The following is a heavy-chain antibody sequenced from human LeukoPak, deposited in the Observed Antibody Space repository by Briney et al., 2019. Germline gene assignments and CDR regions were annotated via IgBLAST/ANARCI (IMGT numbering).Heavy chain of an antibody. CDR3: ARRVSAYSSSWTPFDY. J-gene: IGHJ4*02. Sequence: SVKVSCKASGGTFSSYAISWVRQAPGQGLEWMGGIIPIFGTANYAQKFQGRVTITTDESTSTAYMELSSLRSEDTAVYYCARRVSAYSSSWTPFDYWGQGTLVTVSS. CDR1: GGTFSSYA. V-gene: IGHV1-69*05. D-gene: IGHD6-13*01. CDR2: IIPIFGTA.